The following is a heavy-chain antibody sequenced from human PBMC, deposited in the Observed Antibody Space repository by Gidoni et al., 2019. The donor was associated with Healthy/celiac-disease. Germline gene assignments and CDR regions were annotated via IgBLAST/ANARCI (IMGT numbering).Heavy chain of an antibody. Sequence: QIPLKESGPTLVKPTQTLTLTFTFSGFSLSTSGVGVGWFRQPPGKALEWLALIYWDDDKRYSPSLKSRLTITKDTSKNQVVLTMTNMDPVETATYYCANGIVVVPAYFFDYWGQGTLVTVSS. CDR3: ANGIVVVPAYFFDY. V-gene: IGHV2-5*02. CDR2: IYWDDDK. CDR1: GFSLSTSGVG. J-gene: IGHJ4*02. D-gene: IGHD2-2*01.